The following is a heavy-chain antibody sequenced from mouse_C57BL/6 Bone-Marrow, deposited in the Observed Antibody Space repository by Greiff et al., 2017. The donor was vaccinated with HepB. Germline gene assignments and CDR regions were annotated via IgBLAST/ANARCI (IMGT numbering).Heavy chain of an antibody. CDR1: GFIFSDYG. CDR2: ISSGSSTI. V-gene: IGHV5-17*01. J-gene: IGHJ1*03. Sequence: LEESGGGLVKPGGSLKLSCAASGFIFSDYGMHWVRQAPEKGLEWVAYISSGSSTIYYADTVKGRFTISRDNAKNTLFLQMTSLRSEDTAMYYCARDGYFLYWYFDVWGTGTTVTVSS. D-gene: IGHD2-3*01. CDR3: ARDGYFLYWYFDV.